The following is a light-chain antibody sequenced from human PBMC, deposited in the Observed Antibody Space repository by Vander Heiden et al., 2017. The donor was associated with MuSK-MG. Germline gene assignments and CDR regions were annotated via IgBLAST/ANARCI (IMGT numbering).Light chain of an antibody. CDR3: QQDNSYPWT. Sequence: DIQMTQSPSTLSASVGDRVTITCRASQSISSWLAWYQQKPGKAPKLLIYKASSLESGVPSTFSGTASRTEFTLTISSLQPDDFATYYCQQDNSYPWTFGQGTKMEIK. CDR2: KAS. CDR1: QSISSW. J-gene: IGKJ2*01. V-gene: IGKV1-5*03.